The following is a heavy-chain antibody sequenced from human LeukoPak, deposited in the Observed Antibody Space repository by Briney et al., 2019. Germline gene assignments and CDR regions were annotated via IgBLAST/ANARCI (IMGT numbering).Heavy chain of an antibody. V-gene: IGHV1-8*01. J-gene: IGHJ6*02. Sequence: GASVKVSCKASGYTFTSYDINWVRQATGQGLKWMGWMNPNSGNTGYAQKFQGRVTMTRNTSISTAYMELSSLRSEDTAVYYCARVGSSSWYVSFYYYYGMDVWGQGTTVTVSS. CDR3: ARVGSSSWYVSFYYYYGMDV. D-gene: IGHD6-13*01. CDR1: GYTFTSYD. CDR2: MNPNSGNT.